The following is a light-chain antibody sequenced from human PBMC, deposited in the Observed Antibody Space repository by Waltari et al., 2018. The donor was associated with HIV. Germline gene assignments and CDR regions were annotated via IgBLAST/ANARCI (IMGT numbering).Light chain of an antibody. CDR3: QSYDNTDVV. J-gene: IGLJ2*01. V-gene: IGLV6-57*01. Sequence: NFILTQPHSVSEYPGKTVTIPCTCSSGSIATNNEQRYQLRPRTSPTTVIYEDNQRPSGVPDRFSGSIDSSSNSASLTISGLKTEDEADYYCQSYDNTDVVFGGGTKLTVL. CDR2: EDN. CDR1: SGSIATNN.